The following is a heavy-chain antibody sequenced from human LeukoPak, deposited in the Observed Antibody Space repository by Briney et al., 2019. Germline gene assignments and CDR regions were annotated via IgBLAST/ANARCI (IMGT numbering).Heavy chain of an antibody. V-gene: IGHV1-69*05. CDR1: GGTFSSYA. Sequence: ASVKVSCKASGGTFSSYAISWVRQAPGQGLEWMGGIIPIFGTANYAQKFQGRVPITTDESTSTAYMELSSLRSEDTAVYYCASRGPYYDSSGYLDYWGQGTLVTVSS. CDR2: IIPIFGTA. J-gene: IGHJ4*02. D-gene: IGHD3-22*01. CDR3: ASRGPYYDSSGYLDY.